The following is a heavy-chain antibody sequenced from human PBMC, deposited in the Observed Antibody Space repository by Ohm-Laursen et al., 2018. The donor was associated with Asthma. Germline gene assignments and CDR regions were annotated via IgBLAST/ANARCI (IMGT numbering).Heavy chain of an antibody. J-gene: IGHJ5*02. CDR1: GFTFSSYA. D-gene: IGHD3-3*01. V-gene: IGHV3-30-3*01. CDR2: ISYDGSNK. CDR3: ARDGITIFGVVSLDP. Sequence: SLRLSCTASGFTFSSYAMHWVRQAPGKGLEWVAVISYDGSNKYYADSVKGRFTISRDNSKNTLYLQMNSLRAEDTAVYYCARDGITIFGVVSLDPWGQGTLVTVSS.